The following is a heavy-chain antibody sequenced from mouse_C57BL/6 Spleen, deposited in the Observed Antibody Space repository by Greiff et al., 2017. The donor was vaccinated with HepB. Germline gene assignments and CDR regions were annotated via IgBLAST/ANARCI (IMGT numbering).Heavy chain of an antibody. V-gene: IGHV1-64*01. Sequence: QVQLQQPGAELVKPGASVKLSCKASGYTFTSYWMHWVKQRPGQGLEWIGMIHPNSGSTNYNEKFKSKATLTVDKSSSTAYMQLSSLTSEDSAVYYCARNYCGSSPYAMDYWGQGTSVTVSS. CDR1: GYTFTSYW. D-gene: IGHD1-1*01. J-gene: IGHJ4*01. CDR3: ARNYCGSSPYAMDY. CDR2: IHPNSGST.